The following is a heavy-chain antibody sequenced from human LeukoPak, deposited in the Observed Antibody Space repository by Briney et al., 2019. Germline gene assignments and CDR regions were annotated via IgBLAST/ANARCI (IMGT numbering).Heavy chain of an antibody. V-gene: IGHV4-59*01. Sequence: PSETLSLTCTVSGGSISINYWTWIRQPPGKGLEWIGYIYHSGSTYYNPSLTSRVTISVDTSKNQFSLKLSSVTAADTAVYYCARGTQYSSSWYYFDYWGQGILVTVSS. D-gene: IGHD6-13*01. CDR3: ARGTQYSSSWYYFDY. J-gene: IGHJ4*02. CDR2: IYHSGST. CDR1: GGSISINY.